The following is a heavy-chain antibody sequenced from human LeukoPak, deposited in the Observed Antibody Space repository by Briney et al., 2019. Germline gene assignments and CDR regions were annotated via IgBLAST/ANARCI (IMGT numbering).Heavy chain of an antibody. J-gene: IGHJ5*02. CDR2: IYYSGST. CDR3: ARDYPSYYDYVWGSYRYYWFDP. CDR1: GGSISSYY. Sequence: SETLSLTCTVSGGSISSYYWSWIRQPPGKGLGWIGYIYYSGSTNYNPSLKSRVTISVDTSKNQFSLKLSSVTAADTAVYYCARDYPSYYDYVWGSYRYYWFDPWGQGTLVTVSS. V-gene: IGHV4-59*01. D-gene: IGHD3-16*02.